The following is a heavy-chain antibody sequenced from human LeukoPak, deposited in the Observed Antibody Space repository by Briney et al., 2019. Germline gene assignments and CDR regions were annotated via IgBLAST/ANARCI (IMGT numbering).Heavy chain of an antibody. J-gene: IGHJ6*03. Sequence: GASVKASCKASGDTFTGYYMHWVRQAPGQGLEWMAWINATTGDTRYAQEFQGRVTLTRDTAISTAYMELSGLRSDDTTVYYCATHKQWLAAKDYYSHFMDVWGQGTTVTVSS. CDR1: GDTFTGYY. V-gene: IGHV1-2*02. CDR3: ATHKQWLAAKDYYSHFMDV. D-gene: IGHD6-19*01. CDR2: INATTGDT.